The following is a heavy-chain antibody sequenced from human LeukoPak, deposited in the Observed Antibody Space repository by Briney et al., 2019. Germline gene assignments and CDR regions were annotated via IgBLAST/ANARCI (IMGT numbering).Heavy chain of an antibody. V-gene: IGHV1-69*05. CDR1: GGTFSSYA. D-gene: IGHD6-13*01. Sequence: SVKVSCKASGGTFSSYAISWVRQAPGQGLEWMGRIIPIFGTANYAQKFQGRVTITTDESTSTAYMELSSLRSEDTAVYYCARDSGMKQLVLNYWGQGTLVTVSS. CDR3: ARDSGMKQLVLNY. J-gene: IGHJ4*02. CDR2: IIPIFGTA.